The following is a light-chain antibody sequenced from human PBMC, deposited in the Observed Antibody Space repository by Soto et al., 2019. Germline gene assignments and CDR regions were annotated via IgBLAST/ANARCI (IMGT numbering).Light chain of an antibody. CDR3: SSYAGSNNLV. V-gene: IGLV2-8*01. CDR1: STDVGGYNY. Sequence: QSALTQPPSASGSPGQSVTIYCTGTSTDVGGYNYVSWYQQHPGKAPKLMIYEVSKRPSGVPDRFSGSKSGNTASLTVPGLQAEDEADYYCSSYAGSNNLVFGGGTKLTVL. J-gene: IGLJ2*01. CDR2: EVS.